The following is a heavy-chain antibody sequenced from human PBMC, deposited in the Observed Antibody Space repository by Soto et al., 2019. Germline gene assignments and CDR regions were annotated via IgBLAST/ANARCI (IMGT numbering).Heavy chain of an antibody. CDR3: ANRQAKGIGRAGTLDS. D-gene: IGHD6-19*01. CDR1: GFSFSTTGVG. J-gene: IGHJ4*02. Sequence: QITLKESGPTLVKPTPTLTLTCTFSGFSFSTTGVGGGWIRHPPGQALEWLVLIYLDDDMRYRPSLKSSLTITKDTSKNQVVLTITKMDPVDTATYYCANRQAKGIGRAGTLDSWGQGTLVTVSS. V-gene: IGHV2-5*02. CDR2: IYLDDDM.